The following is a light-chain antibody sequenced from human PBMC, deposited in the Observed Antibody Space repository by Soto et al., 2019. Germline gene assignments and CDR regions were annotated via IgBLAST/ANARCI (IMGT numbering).Light chain of an antibody. CDR1: QSVSSN. Sequence: EIVMTQSPATLSVSPGERATLSCRASQSVSSNLAWYQQKPGQAPRLLIYGASIRATGIPARFSGSGSGTEFTLTIGSLQSEDFALYYCQQYNNWPPYTFGLGTKLEIK. CDR2: GAS. CDR3: QQYNNWPPYT. J-gene: IGKJ2*01. V-gene: IGKV3-15*01.